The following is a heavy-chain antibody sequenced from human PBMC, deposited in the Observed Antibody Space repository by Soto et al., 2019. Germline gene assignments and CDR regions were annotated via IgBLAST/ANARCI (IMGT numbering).Heavy chain of an antibody. Sequence: QVQLQESGPGLVKPSETLSLTCTVSGGSISSYYWSWIRQPPGKGLEWIGYIYYSGSTNYNPSLKSRVTISVDTSKKQFSLKLSSVTAADTAVYYCARAYGDYRVHWFDPWGQGTLVTVSS. V-gene: IGHV4-59*01. CDR2: IYYSGST. CDR3: ARAYGDYRVHWFDP. CDR1: GGSISSYY. D-gene: IGHD4-17*01. J-gene: IGHJ5*02.